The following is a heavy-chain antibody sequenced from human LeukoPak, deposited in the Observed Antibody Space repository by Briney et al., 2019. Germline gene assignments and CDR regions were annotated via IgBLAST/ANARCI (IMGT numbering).Heavy chain of an antibody. Sequence: GGSLRLSCAASRFSLSTYTMRWVRQAPGKGLEYVSGIASNGGNKDYANSVKGRFTISRDNSKNTVYLQMGSLRAEDMAVYYCAREYCTTNNCYNWGLGYWGQGTLVTVSS. J-gene: IGHJ4*02. CDR1: RFSLSTYT. CDR3: AREYCTTNNCYNWGLGY. CDR2: IASNGGNK. D-gene: IGHD2-2*02. V-gene: IGHV3-64*01.